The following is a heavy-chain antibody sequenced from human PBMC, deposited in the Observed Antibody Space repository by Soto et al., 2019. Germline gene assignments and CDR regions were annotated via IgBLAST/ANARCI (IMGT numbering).Heavy chain of an antibody. Sequence: GGSLRLSCAASGFTFSSYAMNWVRQAPGKGLEWVALISHDGINKYYADSVRGRFTISRDSSTNTLYLQMNSLRAADTAVYYCGRCTSTSCHLGSDYWSQGTLVTVSS. CDR3: GRCTSTSCHLGSDY. CDR1: GFTFSSYA. D-gene: IGHD2-2*01. J-gene: IGHJ4*02. V-gene: IGHV3-30-3*01. CDR2: ISHDGINK.